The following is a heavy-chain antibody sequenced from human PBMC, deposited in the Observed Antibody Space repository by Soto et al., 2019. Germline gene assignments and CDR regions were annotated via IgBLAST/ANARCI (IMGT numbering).Heavy chain of an antibody. CDR3: ARVVAANNLLVGMDV. D-gene: IGHD2-15*01. V-gene: IGHV4-34*01. CDR1: GGSFSGYY. Sequence: SETLSLTCAVYGGSFSGYYWSWIRQPPGKGLEWIGEINHSGSTNYNPSLKSRVTISVDTSKNQFSLKLSSVTAADTAVYYCARVVAANNLLVGMDVRGQGTTVTVSS. J-gene: IGHJ6*02. CDR2: INHSGST.